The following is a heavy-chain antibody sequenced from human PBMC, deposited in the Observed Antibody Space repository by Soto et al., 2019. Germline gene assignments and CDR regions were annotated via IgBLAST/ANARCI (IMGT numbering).Heavy chain of an antibody. CDR1: GYTLTELS. V-gene: IGHV1-24*01. CDR3: ATVGVYDYVWGSYRYDY. CDR2: FDPEDGET. Sequence: ASVKVSCKVSGYTLTELSMHWVRQAPGKGLEWMGGFDPEDGETIYAQKFQGRITMTEDTSTDTAYMELSSLRSEDTAVYYCATVGVYDYVWGSYRYDYWGQGTLVTVSS. D-gene: IGHD3-16*02. J-gene: IGHJ4*02.